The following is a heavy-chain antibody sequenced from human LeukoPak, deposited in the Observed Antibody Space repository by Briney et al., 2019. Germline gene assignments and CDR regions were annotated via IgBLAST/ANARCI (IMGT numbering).Heavy chain of an antibody. D-gene: IGHD4-17*01. CDR3: ARDRATVTTRYFDY. CDR1: GGSISSGGYY. J-gene: IGHJ4*02. V-gene: IGHV4-30-4*08. Sequence: PSETLSLTCTVSGGSISSGGYYWSWIRQPPGKGLEWIGYIYYSGSTYYNPSLTSRVTISVDTSKNQFSLKLSSVTAADTAVYYCARDRATVTTRYFDYWGQGTLVTVSS. CDR2: IYYSGST.